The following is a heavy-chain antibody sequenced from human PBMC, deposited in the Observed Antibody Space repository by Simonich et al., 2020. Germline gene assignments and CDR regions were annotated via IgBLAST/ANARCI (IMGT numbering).Heavy chain of an antibody. D-gene: IGHD7-27*01. Sequence: QVQLVQSGAEVKKPGASVKVSCKASGYTFTGYYMHWVRQAPGQGLGWKGWNNPNRWGTNYAQKFQGRVTRTRDTSISTAYMELSRLRSDDTAVYYCARGRLTGDKGAFDIWGQGTMVTVSS. CDR2: NNPNRWGT. CDR1: GYTFTGYY. V-gene: IGHV1-2*02. CDR3: ARGRLTGDKGAFDI. J-gene: IGHJ3*02.